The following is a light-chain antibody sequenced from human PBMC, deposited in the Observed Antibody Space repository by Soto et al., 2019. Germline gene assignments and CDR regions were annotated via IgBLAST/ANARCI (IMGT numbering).Light chain of an antibody. Sequence: EIVLAQSPGTLSLSPGERATLSCRASQSVSSNYLVWYQQKPGQAPRLLIYGASRRATGIPDRFSGSGSGTDFTLTISRLEPEDFAVYYCQQFRSSQYTFGQGTKLEIK. V-gene: IGKV3-20*01. CDR1: QSVSSNY. CDR2: GAS. J-gene: IGKJ2*01. CDR3: QQFRSSQYT.